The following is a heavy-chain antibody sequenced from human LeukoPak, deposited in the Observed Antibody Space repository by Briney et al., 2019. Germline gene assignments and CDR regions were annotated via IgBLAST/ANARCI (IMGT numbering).Heavy chain of an antibody. J-gene: IGHJ3*02. D-gene: IGHD5-12*01. Sequence: GGSLRLSCAASGFTFSTYAVTWVRQAPGKGLEWVSAITGSGGATYYADSVKGRFTISRDNSKNTLYLQMNSLRAEDTAVYYCAANPSDYPNDAFDIWGQGTMVTVSS. V-gene: IGHV3-23*01. CDR3: AANPSDYPNDAFDI. CDR1: GFTFSTYA. CDR2: ITGSGGAT.